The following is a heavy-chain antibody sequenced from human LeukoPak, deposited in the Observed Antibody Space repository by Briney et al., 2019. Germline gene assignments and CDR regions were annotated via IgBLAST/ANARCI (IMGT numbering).Heavy chain of an antibody. CDR3: ARAGRGSSSFAPIDAFDI. CDR2: INPNSGGT. V-gene: IGHV1-2*02. D-gene: IGHD6-6*01. CDR1: GYTFTSYD. Sequence: GASVKVSCKASGYTFTSYDINWVRQATGQGLEWMGWINPNSGGTNYAQKFQGRVTMTRDTSISTAYMELSRLRSDDTAVYYCARAGRGSSSFAPIDAFDIWGQGTMVTVSS. J-gene: IGHJ3*02.